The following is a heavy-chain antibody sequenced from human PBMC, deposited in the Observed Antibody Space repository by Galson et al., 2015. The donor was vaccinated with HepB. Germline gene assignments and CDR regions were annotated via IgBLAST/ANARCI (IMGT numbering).Heavy chain of an antibody. Sequence: SLRLSCAASGFTFDDYAMHWVRQAPGKGLEWVSGISWNSGSIGYADSVKGRFTISRDNAKNSLYLQMNSLRAEDTALYYCAKGPYGGIYISDLVICGPRTMVTAS. V-gene: IGHV3-9*01. CDR3: AKGPYGGIYISDLVI. D-gene: IGHD4-23*01. J-gene: IGHJ3*02. CDR1: GFTFDDYA. CDR2: ISWNSGSI.